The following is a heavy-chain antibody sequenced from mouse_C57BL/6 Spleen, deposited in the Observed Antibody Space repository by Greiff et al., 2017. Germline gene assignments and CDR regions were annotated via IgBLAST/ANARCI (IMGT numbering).Heavy chain of an antibody. J-gene: IGHJ2*01. Sequence: VQLQQSGAELVRPGASVTLSCKASGYTFTDYEMHWVKQTPVHGLEWIGAIDPETGGTAYNQKFKGKAILTADKSSSTAYMELRSLTSEDSAVYYCTRGVLGFDYWGQGTTLTVSS. CDR1: GYTFTDYE. CDR3: TRGVLGFDY. CDR2: IDPETGGT. V-gene: IGHV1-15*01.